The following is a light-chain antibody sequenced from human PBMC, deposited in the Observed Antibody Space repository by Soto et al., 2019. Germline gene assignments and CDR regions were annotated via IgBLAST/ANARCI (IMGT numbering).Light chain of an antibody. V-gene: IGKV3-15*01. Sequence: EVVMTQSPATLSLSPGDRATLSFTAIQSVSSNLAWYQQKPGQAPRLLIYGASTTATDIPARFSGGGSGTEITLTISSLQSEDFAIAFCQQYNDWPPITCGPGTRVDFK. CDR3: QQYNDWPPIT. CDR2: GAS. CDR1: QSVSSN. J-gene: IGKJ3*01.